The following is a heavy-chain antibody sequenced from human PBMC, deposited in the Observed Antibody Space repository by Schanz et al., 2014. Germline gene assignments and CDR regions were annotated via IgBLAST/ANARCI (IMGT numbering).Heavy chain of an antibody. Sequence: QVQLQESGPGLVKPSQTLSLTCTVSGGSISSATYYWSWVRQPAGKALEWVGRVFPNGITNYNPSLESRVTKSLDTSRSQFSLALTSLTAADTAVYYCARDTTWRLDLWGRGTLVTVSS. CDR1: GGSISSATYY. D-gene: IGHD1-1*01. J-gene: IGHJ2*01. CDR2: VFPNGIT. V-gene: IGHV4-61*02. CDR3: ARDTTWRLDL.